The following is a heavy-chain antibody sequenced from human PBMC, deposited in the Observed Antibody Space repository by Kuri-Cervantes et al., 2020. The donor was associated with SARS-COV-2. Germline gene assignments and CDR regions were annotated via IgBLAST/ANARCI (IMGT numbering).Heavy chain of an antibody. CDR1: GGSISTYY. CDR2: IYTSGST. V-gene: IGHV4-4*07. J-gene: IGHJ3*02. CDR3: ARVRRWLQSNDAFDI. D-gene: IGHD5-24*01. Sequence: GSLRLSCTVSGGSISTYYWSWIRQPAGKGLEWIGRIYTSGSTNYNPSLKSRVTISVDTSKNQFFLKLSSVTAADTAVYYCARVRRWLQSNDAFDIWGQGTMVTVSS.